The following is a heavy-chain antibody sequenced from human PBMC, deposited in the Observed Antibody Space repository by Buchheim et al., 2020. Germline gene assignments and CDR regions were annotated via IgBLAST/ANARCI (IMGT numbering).Heavy chain of an antibody. CDR3: AKAGLADQLLSEDDY. CDR1: GFTFSSYG. CDR2: ISYDGSNK. D-gene: IGHD2-2*01. V-gene: IGHV3-30*18. J-gene: IGHJ4*02. Sequence: QVQLVESGGGVVQPGRSLRLSCAASGFTFSSYGMHWVRQAPGKGLEWVAVISYDGSNKYYADSVKGRFTISRDNSKNTLYLQMNSLRAEDTAVYYCAKAGLADQLLSEDDYWGQGTL.